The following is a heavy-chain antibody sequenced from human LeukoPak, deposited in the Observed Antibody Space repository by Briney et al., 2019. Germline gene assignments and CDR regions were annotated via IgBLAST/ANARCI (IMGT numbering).Heavy chain of an antibody. CDR1: GYTFTSYG. CDR2: ISAYNGNT. CDR3: AIARGLYCSSTSCYKGGVDY. J-gene: IGHJ4*02. Sequence: ASVKVSCKASGYTFTSYGISWVRQAPGQGLEWMGWISAYNGNTNYAQKLQGRVTMTTDTSTSTAYMELRSLRSDDTAVYYCAIARGLYCSSTSCYKGGVDYWGQGTLVTVSS. D-gene: IGHD2-2*02. V-gene: IGHV1-18*01.